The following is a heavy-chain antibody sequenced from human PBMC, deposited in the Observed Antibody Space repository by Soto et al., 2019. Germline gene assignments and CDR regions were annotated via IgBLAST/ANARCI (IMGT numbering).Heavy chain of an antibody. J-gene: IGHJ4*02. CDR1: GYTFTGYA. D-gene: IGHD6-19*01. CDR3: ARAVAVAANLAY. Sequence: QVQVVQSGAEERKPGASVKVSCTASGYTFTGYAMHWVRQAPGQRLEWMGWSNAGNGNTKYSQKVQARVTITRDTSESPAYMELSSLWSEDPAVFYCARAVAVAANLAYWGQGPLVPVPS. CDR2: SNAGNGNT. V-gene: IGHV1-3*05.